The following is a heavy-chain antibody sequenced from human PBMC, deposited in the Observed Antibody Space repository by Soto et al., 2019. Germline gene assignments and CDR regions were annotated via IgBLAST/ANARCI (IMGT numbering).Heavy chain of an antibody. D-gene: IGHD4-17*01. CDR3: TSDTLATVTLYRGLDAFDI. Sequence: GGSLRLSCAASGFTFSNAWMSWVRQAPGKGLEWVGRIKSKTDGGTTDYAAPVKGRFTISRDDSKNTLYLQMNSLKTEDTAVYYCTSDTLATVTLYRGLDAFDIWGQGTMVTVSS. CDR1: GFTFSNAW. V-gene: IGHV3-15*01. J-gene: IGHJ3*02. CDR2: IKSKTDGGTT.